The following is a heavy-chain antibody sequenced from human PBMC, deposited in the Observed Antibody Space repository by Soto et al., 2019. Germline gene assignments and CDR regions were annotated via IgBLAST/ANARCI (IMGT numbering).Heavy chain of an antibody. CDR3: ARAIINLDTAMAPGHWFDP. Sequence: SVKVSCKASGGTFSSYAISWVRQAPGQGLEWMGGIIPIFGTANYAQKFQGRVTITADESTSTAYMELSSLRSEDTAVYYCARAIINLDTAMAPGHWFDPWGQGTLVTVSS. D-gene: IGHD5-18*01. V-gene: IGHV1-69*13. CDR2: IIPIFGTA. CDR1: GGTFSSYA. J-gene: IGHJ5*02.